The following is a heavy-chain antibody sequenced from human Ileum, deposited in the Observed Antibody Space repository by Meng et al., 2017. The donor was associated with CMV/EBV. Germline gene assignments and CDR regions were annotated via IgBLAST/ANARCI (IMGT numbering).Heavy chain of an antibody. Sequence: FTFRSYWMHWVRQAPGKGLVWVSRINSDGSSTSYADSVRGRFTISRDNAKNTLYLQMNSLGAEDTAVYYCARADIGIAAAGTKTRFDPWGQGTLVTVSS. CDR2: INSDGSST. CDR1: FTFRSYW. D-gene: IGHD6-13*01. J-gene: IGHJ5*02. CDR3: ARADIGIAAAGTKTRFDP. V-gene: IGHV3-74*01.